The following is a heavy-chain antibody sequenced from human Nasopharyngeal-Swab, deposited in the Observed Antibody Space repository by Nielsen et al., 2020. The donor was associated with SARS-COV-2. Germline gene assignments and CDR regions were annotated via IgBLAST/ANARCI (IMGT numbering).Heavy chain of an antibody. CDR2: IKSDGSST. CDR1: GFTFSSSA. V-gene: IGHV3-64D*06. D-gene: IGHD2-2*01. CDR3: MKRKCSRTACSLDN. Sequence: GGSLRLSCTASGFTFSSSAMHWVRQAPGKGLESVSAIKSDGSSTQYADSVKGRFTISRDNSRDRLFLQISNLRGEDTAVYYSMKRKCSRTACSLDNWGQGTLVTVSS. J-gene: IGHJ4*02.